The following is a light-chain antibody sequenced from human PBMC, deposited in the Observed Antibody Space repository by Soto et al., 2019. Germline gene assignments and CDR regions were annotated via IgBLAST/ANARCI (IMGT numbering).Light chain of an antibody. V-gene: IGLV2-8*01. CDR2: DVN. CDR1: SSDVGGHNY. Sequence: QSALTQPPSASGSPGQSVTISCTGTSSDVGGHNYVSWYQQHPGKAPKLIIYDVNKRPSGVPDRFSGSKSGTSASLAITGLQAEDEADYYCQAYDYSLTAFVFGGGTQLTVL. J-gene: IGLJ3*02. CDR3: QAYDYSLTAFV.